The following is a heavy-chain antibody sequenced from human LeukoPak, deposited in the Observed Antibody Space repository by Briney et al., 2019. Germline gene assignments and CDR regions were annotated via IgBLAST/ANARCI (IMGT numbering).Heavy chain of an antibody. J-gene: IGHJ4*02. D-gene: IGHD2-15*01. CDR3: AREYCSGGSCYPWSY. V-gene: IGHV1-3*01. CDR1: GYTFTTYA. CDR2: INAGTAYT. Sequence: GASVKVSRKASGYTFTTYAMHWVRQAPGQRLEWMGWINAGTAYTKYSQKFQGRVTFTRDTSASTAYMELSSLRSEDTAVYYCAREYCSGGSCYPWSYWGQGTLVTVSS.